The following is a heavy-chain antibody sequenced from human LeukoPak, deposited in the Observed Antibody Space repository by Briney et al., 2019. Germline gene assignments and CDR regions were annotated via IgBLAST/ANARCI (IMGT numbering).Heavy chain of an antibody. V-gene: IGHV3-23*01. CDR3: AKVKWKLIGYFDY. D-gene: IGHD1-20*01. CDR2: LTGDGNT. CDR1: GFTFSSFA. Sequence: GGSLRLSCAASGFTFSSFALSWVRQAPGKGLEWVSVLTGDGNTYYADSVKGRFTNSRDDSKNTLFLQMNSLRAEDTAVYFCAKVKWKLIGYFDYWGQGTLVTVSS. J-gene: IGHJ4*02.